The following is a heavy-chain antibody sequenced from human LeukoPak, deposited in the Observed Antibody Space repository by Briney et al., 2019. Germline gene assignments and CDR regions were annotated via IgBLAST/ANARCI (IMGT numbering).Heavy chain of an antibody. V-gene: IGHV3-21*01. CDR2: ISSSSSYI. Sequence: GGSLRLSCAASGFSFNRYSMNWVRQAPGKGLEWVSSISSSSSYIYYADSVKGRFTISRDNAKNSLYLQMNSLRAEDTAVYYCARSPYKSDAFDIWGQGTMVTVSS. J-gene: IGHJ3*02. CDR3: ARSPYKSDAFDI. CDR1: GFSFNRYS. D-gene: IGHD5-24*01.